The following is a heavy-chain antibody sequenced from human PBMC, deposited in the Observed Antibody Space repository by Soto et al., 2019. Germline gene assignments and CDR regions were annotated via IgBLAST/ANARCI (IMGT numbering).Heavy chain of an antibody. J-gene: IGHJ4*02. CDR2: IWYDGSNK. V-gene: IGHV3-33*01. CDR1: GFTFSSYG. Sequence: GGSLRLSCAASGFTFSSYGMHWVRQAPGKGLEWVAVIWYDGSNKYYADSVKGRFTISRDNSKNTLYLQMNSLRAEDTAVYYCASEKDYHDTSGYFDYWGQGTLVTVSS. CDR3: ASEKDYHDTSGYFDY. D-gene: IGHD3-22*01.